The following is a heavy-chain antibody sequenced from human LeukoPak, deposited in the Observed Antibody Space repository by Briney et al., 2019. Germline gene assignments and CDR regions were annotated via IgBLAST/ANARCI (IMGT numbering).Heavy chain of an antibody. CDR2: INAGNGNT. V-gene: IGHV1-3*03. CDR1: GYTFTSYA. J-gene: IGHJ4*02. Sequence: ASVKVSCKASGYTFTSYAMHWVRQASGQRLEWMGWINAGNGNTKYSQEFQGRVTITRDTSASTAYMELSSLRSEDMAVYYCAREGTYDSSGYCFDYWGQGTLVTVSS. CDR3: AREGTYDSSGYCFDY. D-gene: IGHD3-22*01.